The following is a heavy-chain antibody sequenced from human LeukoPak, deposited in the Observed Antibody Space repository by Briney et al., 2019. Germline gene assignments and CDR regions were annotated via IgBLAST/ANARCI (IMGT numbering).Heavy chain of an antibody. V-gene: IGHV3-30*18. Sequence: GRSLRLSCAASGFTFSSYGMHWVRQAPGKGLEWVAVISYDGSNKYYADSVKGRFTISRDNSKNTLYLQMDSLRAEDTAVYYCAKTSSRLRSAYFDYWGQGTLVTVSS. CDR3: AKTSSRLRSAYFDY. CDR2: ISYDGSNK. D-gene: IGHD3-16*01. J-gene: IGHJ4*02. CDR1: GFTFSSYG.